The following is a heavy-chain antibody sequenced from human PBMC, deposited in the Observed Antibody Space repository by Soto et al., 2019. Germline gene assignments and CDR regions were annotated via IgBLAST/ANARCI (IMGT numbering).Heavy chain of an antibody. V-gene: IGHV3-30*03. CDR2: ISYDGSNK. CDR1: GFIISSYG. Sequence: QVQLVESGGGVVQPGRSLRLSCAASGFIISSYGMHWVRQAPGKGLEWLAVISYDGSNKFYGDSVKGRFTISRDNSKNTLYLQVNSLRAEDTAVYYCARWGGIASPGYDGSKAPYDYWGQEPWSPSPQ. J-gene: IGHJ4*01. CDR3: ARWGGIASPGYDGSKAPYDY. D-gene: IGHD6-13*01.